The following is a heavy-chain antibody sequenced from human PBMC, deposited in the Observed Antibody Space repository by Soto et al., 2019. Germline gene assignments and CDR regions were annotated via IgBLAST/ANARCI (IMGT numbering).Heavy chain of an antibody. CDR2: INPNSGGT. D-gene: IGHD5-12*01. CDR3: AREGTGYSGYDLRDYYYYMDV. V-gene: IGHV1-2*04. J-gene: IGHJ6*03. CDR1: GYTFTGYY. Sequence: GASVKVSCKASGYTFTGYYMHWVRQAPGQGLEWMGWINPNSGGTNYAQKFQGWVTMTRDTSISTAYMELSRLRSDDTAVYYCAREGTGYSGYDLRDYYYYMDVWGKGTTVTVSS.